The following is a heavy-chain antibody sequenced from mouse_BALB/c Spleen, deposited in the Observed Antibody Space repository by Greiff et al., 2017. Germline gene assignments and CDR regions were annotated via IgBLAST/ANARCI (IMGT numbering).Heavy chain of an antibody. CDR1: GYTFTSYW. V-gene: IGHV1-7*01. D-gene: IGHD1-1*01. CDR3: ARPPAYYGSSYWYFDV. Sequence: VQRVESGAELAKPGASVKMSCKASGYTFTSYWMHWVKQRPGQGLEWIGYINPSTGYTEYNQKFKDKATLTADKSSSTAYMQLSSLTSEDSAVYYCARPPAYYGSSYWYFDVWGAGTTVTVSS. J-gene: IGHJ1*01. CDR2: INPSTGYT.